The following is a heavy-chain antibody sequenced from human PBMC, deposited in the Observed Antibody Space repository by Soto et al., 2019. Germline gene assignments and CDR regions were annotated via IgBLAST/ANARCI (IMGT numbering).Heavy chain of an antibody. CDR2: IGTAGDT. D-gene: IGHD5-12*01. Sequence: GGSLRLSCAASGFTFTNYDMHWVRQGSGKPLEWVSGIGTAGDTFYPDSVKGRFSVSRENAKNSLFLQMNSLRAGDTAVYYCARDRRLMATKPNYGMDVWGQGTTVTVSS. CDR3: ARDRRLMATKPNYGMDV. V-gene: IGHV3-13*01. J-gene: IGHJ6*02. CDR1: GFTFTNYD.